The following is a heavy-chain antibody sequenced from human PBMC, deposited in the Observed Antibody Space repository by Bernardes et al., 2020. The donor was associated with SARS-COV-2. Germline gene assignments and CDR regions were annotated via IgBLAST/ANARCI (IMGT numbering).Heavy chain of an antibody. CDR2: MNPNSGNT. V-gene: IGHV1-8*01. CDR3: ARWGPTFGP. J-gene: IGHJ5*02. D-gene: IGHD3-16*01. CDR1: GYTFTSYD. Sequence: ASVKVSCKASGYTFTSYDINWVRQATGQVLEWMVWMNPNSGNTGYAQKFQGRVTMTRNTSISTAYMDLSSLRSEDTAVYYCARWGPTFGPWGQGTLVTVSS.